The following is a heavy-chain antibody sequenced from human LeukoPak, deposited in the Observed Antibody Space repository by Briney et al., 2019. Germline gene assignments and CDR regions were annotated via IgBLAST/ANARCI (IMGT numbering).Heavy chain of an antibody. J-gene: IGHJ6*03. CDR2: IYYTGST. Sequence: PSETLSLTCTVSGASISTNSYYWGWIRQPPGKGLEWIGNIYYTGSTYYNPSLKSRVTLSLDTSKTQFSLKLSSVTAADTAVYYCARTYYYGSGDMDVWGKGTTVTISS. D-gene: IGHD3-10*01. CDR3: ARTYYYGSGDMDV. V-gene: IGHV4-39*07. CDR1: GASISTNSYY.